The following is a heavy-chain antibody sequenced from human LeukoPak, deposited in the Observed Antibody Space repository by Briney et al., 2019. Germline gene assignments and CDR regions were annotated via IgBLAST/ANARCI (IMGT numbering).Heavy chain of an antibody. CDR1: GFIFTSHW. J-gene: IGHJ4*02. V-gene: IGHV3-74*01. D-gene: IGHD1-26*01. CDR2: INGDGSRR. Sequence: GGSLRLSCAASGFIFTSHWMFWVRHVPGKGLVWVSRINGDGSRREYADSVKGRLTISRDNAKNTLYLQMNSLSAEDTGLYYCVRDPRGDGSSTFGYWGQGTLVTVSS. CDR3: VRDPRGDGSSTFGY.